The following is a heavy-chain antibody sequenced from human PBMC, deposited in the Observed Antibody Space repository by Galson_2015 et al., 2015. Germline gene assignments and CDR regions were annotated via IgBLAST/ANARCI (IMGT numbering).Heavy chain of an antibody. CDR3: ARVMMRSGYDRDNWFDP. CDR2: ISSSGSTI. J-gene: IGHJ5*02. Sequence: SLRLSCAASGFTFSSYDMNWVRQAPGKGLEWVSYISSSGSTIYYADSVKGRLTISRDNAKNSLYLQMNSLRAEDTAVYYCARVMMRSGYDRDNWFDPWGQGTLVTVSS. D-gene: IGHD5-12*01. CDR1: GFTFSSYD. V-gene: IGHV3-48*03.